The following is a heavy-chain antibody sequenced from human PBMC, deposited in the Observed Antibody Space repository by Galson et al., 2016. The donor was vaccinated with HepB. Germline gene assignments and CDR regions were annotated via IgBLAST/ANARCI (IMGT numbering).Heavy chain of an antibody. J-gene: IGHJ4*02. Sequence: SLRLSCAASGFSFSSYAMHWVRQAPGKGLEWVALILYDGSNKYHADSVKDRFTISRDNSKNTLYLQMNSLRGEDTAVYYCARTPELRRAFWGPGTLVTVSS. CDR2: ILYDGSNK. D-gene: IGHD1-7*01. CDR3: ARTPELRRAF. V-gene: IGHV3-30-3*01. CDR1: GFSFSSYA.